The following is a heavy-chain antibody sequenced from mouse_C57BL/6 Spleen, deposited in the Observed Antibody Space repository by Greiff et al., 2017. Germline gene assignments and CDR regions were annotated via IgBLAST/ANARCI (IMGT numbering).Heavy chain of an antibody. J-gene: IGHJ3*01. V-gene: IGHV1-69*01. CDR3: ATGTWFAY. D-gene: IGHD4-1*01. CDR1: GYTFTSYW. Sequence: VKLQQPGAELVMPGASVKLSCKASGYTFTSYWMHWVKQRPGQGLEWIGEIDPSDSYTNYNQKFKGKSTLTVDKSSSTAYMQLSSLTSEDSAVYYCATGTWFAYWGQGTLVTVSA. CDR2: IDPSDSYT.